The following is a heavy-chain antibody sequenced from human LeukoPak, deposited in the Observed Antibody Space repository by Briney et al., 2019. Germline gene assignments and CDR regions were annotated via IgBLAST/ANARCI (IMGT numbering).Heavy chain of an antibody. Sequence: GGSLRLSCAASGFTFSSYWMHWVRQAPGKGLVWVSPINTDGSSTSYADSVKGRFTISRDNAKNTLYLQMNSLRAEDTAVYYCATVLSFEYSSFYYFDYWGQGTLVTVSS. CDR2: INTDGSST. CDR1: GFTFSSYW. D-gene: IGHD6-6*01. CDR3: ATVLSFEYSSFYYFDY. V-gene: IGHV3-74*01. J-gene: IGHJ4*02.